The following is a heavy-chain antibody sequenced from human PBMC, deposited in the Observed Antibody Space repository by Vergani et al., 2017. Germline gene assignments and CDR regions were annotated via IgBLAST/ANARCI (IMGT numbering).Heavy chain of an antibody. CDR2: INPNSGGT. CDR1: GYTFTGYY. D-gene: IGHD2-21*01. CDR3: ARSIGYCAGATCRAYYFDH. Sequence: QVQLVQSGAEVKKPGASVKVSCKASGYTFTGYYMHWVRQAPGQGLEWMGWINPNSGGTNYAQKFQGRVTMTRDTSISTAYMELSSLRSEDTAVYYCARSIGYCAGATCRAYYFDHWGQGTRVTVSS. V-gene: IGHV1-2*02. J-gene: IGHJ5*01.